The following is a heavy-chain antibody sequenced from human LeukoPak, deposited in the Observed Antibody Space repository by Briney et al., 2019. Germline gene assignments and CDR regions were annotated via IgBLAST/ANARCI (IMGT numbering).Heavy chain of an antibody. Sequence: GASVKVSCKASGYIFTGYYIHWVRQAPGQGLEWMGWINPNSGGTNYEQKFHGRVTMTRDTSISTGYMELRSLRSDDTAVYYCARGGSYAEYLQHWGQGTLVTVSS. J-gene: IGHJ1*01. CDR1: GYIFTGYY. CDR3: ARGGSYAEYLQH. CDR2: INPNSGGT. D-gene: IGHD1-26*01. V-gene: IGHV1-2*02.